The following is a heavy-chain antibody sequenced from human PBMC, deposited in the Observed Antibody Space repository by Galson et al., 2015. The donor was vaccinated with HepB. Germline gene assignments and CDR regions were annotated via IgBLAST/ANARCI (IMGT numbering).Heavy chain of an antibody. J-gene: IGHJ6*02. CDR2: ISYDGSNK. V-gene: IGHV3-30*18. Sequence: SLRLSCAASGFTFSSYSMHWVRQAPGKGLEWVAVISYDGSNKYYADSVKGRFTISRDNSKNTLYLQMNSLRAEDTAVYYCAKDQGYGDYLGWVRTYYYYYGMDVWGQGTTVTVSS. CDR1: GFTFSSYS. CDR3: AKDQGYGDYLGWVRTYYYYYGMDV. D-gene: IGHD4-17*01.